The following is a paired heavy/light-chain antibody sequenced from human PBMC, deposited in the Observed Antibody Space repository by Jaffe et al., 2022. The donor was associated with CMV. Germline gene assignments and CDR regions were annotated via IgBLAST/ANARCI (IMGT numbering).Heavy chain of an antibody. D-gene: IGHD3-22*01. CDR2: INSDGSSA. J-gene: IGHJ4*02. V-gene: IGHV3-74*01. Sequence: EVQLVESGGGLVQPGGSLRLSCAASGFTFRSYWMHWVRQAPGKGLVWVARINSDGSSATYADSVRGRFTISRDNAKNTLDLQMGSLRAEDTAVYYCARDGDYYDTSGYYTDHLDCWGQGSLVTVSS. CDR1: GFTFRSYW. CDR3: ARDGDYYDTSGYYTDHLDC.
Light chain of an antibody. CDR3: QSYDSSLSSWV. CDR1: SSNIGAGYD. J-gene: IGLJ3*02. V-gene: IGLV1-40*01. CDR2: GNR. Sequence: QSVLTQPPSVSGAPGQRVTISCAGSSSNIGAGYDVHWYQQLPGTAPKLFIYGNRIRPSGVPDRFSGSKSGTSASLAITGLQAEDEADYYCQSYDSSLSSWVFGGGTKLTVL.